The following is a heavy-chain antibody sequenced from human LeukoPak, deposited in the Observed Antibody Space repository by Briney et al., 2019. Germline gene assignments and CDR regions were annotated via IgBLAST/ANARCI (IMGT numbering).Heavy chain of an antibody. CDR2: IIPILGIA. CDR1: GGTFSSYA. J-gene: IGHJ4*02. V-gene: IGHV1-69*04. Sequence: ASVKVSCKASGGTFSSYAISWVRQAPGQGLEWMGRIIPILGIANYAQKFQGRVTITADKSTSTAYMELSSLRSEDTAVYYCAKDLLHNEWEVLIFDYWGQGTQVTVSS. D-gene: IGHD1-26*01. CDR3: AKDLLHNEWEVLIFDY.